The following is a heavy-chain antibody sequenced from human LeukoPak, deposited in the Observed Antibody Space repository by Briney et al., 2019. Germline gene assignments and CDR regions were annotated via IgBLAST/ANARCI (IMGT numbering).Heavy chain of an antibody. CDR2: MYSSGST. V-gene: IGHV4-61*02. CDR3: ARDLDGYNGEY. CDR1: GGSISSGRYS. Sequence: PSQTLSLTCTVSGGSISSGRYSWSWVRQPAGKGLEWIGRMYSSGSTKYNPSLNSRVTISVDTSKNHFSLKLTSVTAADTAVYYCARDLDGYNGEYWGQGTLVTVSS. D-gene: IGHD5-24*01. J-gene: IGHJ4*02.